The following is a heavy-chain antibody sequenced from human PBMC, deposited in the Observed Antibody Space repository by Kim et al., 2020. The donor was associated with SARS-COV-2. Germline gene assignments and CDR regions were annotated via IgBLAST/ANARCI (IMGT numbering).Heavy chain of an antibody. CDR1: GFTFSSYG. CDR2: IWYDGSNK. CDR3: ARDLKYYDILTGYYPPQGVYYSYGMDV. Sequence: GGSLRLSCAASGFTFSSYGMHWVRQAPGKGLEWVAVIWYDGSNKYYADSVKGRFTISRDNSKNTLYLQMNSLRAEDTAVYYCARDLKYYDILTGYYPPQGVYYSYGMDVWGQGTTVTVSS. D-gene: IGHD3-9*01. V-gene: IGHV3-33*01. J-gene: IGHJ6*02.